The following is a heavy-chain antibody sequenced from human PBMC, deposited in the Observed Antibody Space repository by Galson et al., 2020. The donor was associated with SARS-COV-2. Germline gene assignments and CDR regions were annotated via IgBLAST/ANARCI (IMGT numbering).Heavy chain of an antibody. D-gene: IGHD6-19*01. Sequence: ESGPPLVKPTQTLTLTCTFSGFSLSTSGVCVNWIRQPPGKALEWLERIDWDGDRYYSTSLKTRLTISKDTSKNQVVLTMTSMDPVDTATYYCARIDSSGCRGNYWGQGTLVTVSS. J-gene: IGHJ4*02. CDR3: ARIDSSGCRGNY. CDR1: GFSLSTSGVC. V-gene: IGHV2-70*11. CDR2: IDWDGDR.